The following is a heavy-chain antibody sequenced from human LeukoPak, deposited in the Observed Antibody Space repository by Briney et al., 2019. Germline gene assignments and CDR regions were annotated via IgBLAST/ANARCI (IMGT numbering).Heavy chain of an antibody. J-gene: IGHJ4*02. CDR3: ARNRDGYNSFDY. V-gene: IGHV4-31*03. CDR1: GGSINNGGYY. Sequence: SETLSLTCTVSGGSINNGGYYWSWIRQHPGKGLEWIGYIYYSGSSYYNPSLSSRVTISVDTSKTHFSLKLSSVTAANTVEYYCARNRDGYNSFDYWGQGTLVTVSS. CDR2: IYYSGSS. D-gene: IGHD5-24*01.